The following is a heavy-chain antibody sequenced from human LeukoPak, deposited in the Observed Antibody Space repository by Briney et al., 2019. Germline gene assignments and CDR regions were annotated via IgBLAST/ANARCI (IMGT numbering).Heavy chain of an antibody. CDR1: GFTFSSYS. J-gene: IGHJ4*02. D-gene: IGHD3-10*01. CDR2: ISSSSSYI. CDR3: ARDNVVRGVLIDY. V-gene: IGHV3-21*01. Sequence: GGSLRLSCAASGFTFSSYSMNWVRQAPGKGPEWVSSISSSSSYIYYADSVKGRFTISRDNAKNSLYLQMNSLRAEDTAVYYCARDNVVRGVLIDYWGQGTLVTVSS.